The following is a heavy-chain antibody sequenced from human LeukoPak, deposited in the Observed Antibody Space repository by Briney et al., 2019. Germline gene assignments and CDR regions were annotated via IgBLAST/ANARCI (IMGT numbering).Heavy chain of an antibody. D-gene: IGHD3-10*01. CDR3: ARVGWFGELLWHLDP. J-gene: IGHJ5*02. CDR2: MNPNSGNT. Sequence: GASVKVSCKASGYTFTSYDINWVRQATGQGLEWMRWMNPNSGNTGYAQKFQGRVTMTRNTSISTAYMELSSPRSEDTAVYYCARVGWFGELLWHLDPWGQGTLVTVSS. V-gene: IGHV1-8*01. CDR1: GYTFTSYD.